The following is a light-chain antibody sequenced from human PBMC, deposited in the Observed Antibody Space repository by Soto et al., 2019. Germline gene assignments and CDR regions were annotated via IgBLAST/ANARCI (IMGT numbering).Light chain of an antibody. J-gene: IGKJ1*01. CDR3: QQRSNWPPMT. V-gene: IGKV3-11*01. CDR1: QSVSSY. CDR2: DAS. Sequence: EIVLTQSPATLSLSPGERATLPCRASQSVSSYLAWYQQKPGQAPRLLIYDASNRATGIPARFSGSGSGTDFPLTISSLEPEDFAVYYCQQRSNWPPMTFGQGTKVEIK.